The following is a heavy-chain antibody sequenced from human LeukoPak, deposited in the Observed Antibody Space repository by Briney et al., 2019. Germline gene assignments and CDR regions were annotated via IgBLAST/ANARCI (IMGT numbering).Heavy chain of an antibody. CDR1: GDSVSSNSAA. J-gene: IGHJ1*01. Sequence: SQTLSLTCAISGDSVSSNSAAWNWIRQSPSRGLEWLGRTYYRSKCYNDYAVSVKGRITINPDTSKNQFSLQLNSVTPEDTAVYYCARGSSGTIVFLLQHWGQGTLVTVSS. CDR2: TYYRSKCYN. CDR3: ARGSSGTIVFLLQH. D-gene: IGHD6-19*01. V-gene: IGHV6-1*01.